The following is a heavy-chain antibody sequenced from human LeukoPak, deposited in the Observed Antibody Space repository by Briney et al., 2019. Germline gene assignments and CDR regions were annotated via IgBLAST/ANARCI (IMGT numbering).Heavy chain of an antibody. CDR3: ARLPYYDILTGYYTDPHYYYGMDV. CDR2: IIPIFGTP. CDR1: GYTFTSYA. Sequence: GASVKVSCKASGYTFTSYAISWVRQAPGQGLEWMGGIIPIFGTPNYAQKFQGRVTITADESTSTAYMELSSLRSEDTAVYYCARLPYYDILTGYYTDPHYYYGMDVWGQGTTVTVSS. D-gene: IGHD3-9*01. V-gene: IGHV1-69*13. J-gene: IGHJ6*02.